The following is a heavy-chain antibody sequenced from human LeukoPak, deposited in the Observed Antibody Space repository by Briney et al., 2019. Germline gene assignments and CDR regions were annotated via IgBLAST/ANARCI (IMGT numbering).Heavy chain of an antibody. J-gene: IGHJ4*02. CDR1: GFTFSSYW. V-gene: IGHV3-7*01. CDR2: IKQDGSEK. CDR3: ARDGSAPSAPARIAVAAPFDY. Sequence: GGSLRLSCAASGFTFSSYWMSWVRQAPGKGLEWVANIKQDGSEKYYVDSVKGRFTISRDNAKNSLYLQMNSLRAEDTAVYYCARDGSAPSAPARIAVAAPFDYWGQGTLVTVSS. D-gene: IGHD6-19*01.